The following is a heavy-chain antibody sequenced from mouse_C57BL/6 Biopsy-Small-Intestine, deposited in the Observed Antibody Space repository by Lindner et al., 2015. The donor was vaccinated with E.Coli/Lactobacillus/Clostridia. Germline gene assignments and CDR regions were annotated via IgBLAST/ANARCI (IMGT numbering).Heavy chain of an antibody. D-gene: IGHD3-1*01. CDR3: VRSGWGSGTMDS. V-gene: IGHV14-2*01. CDR1: GFNIKDYY. Sequence: VQLQESGAELVKPGASVKLSCTASGFNIKDYYLHWVKQRTEQGLEWIGRIDPENGEIKYAPKFQGKATVTADTSSNTAYLRLISLTFEDSAVFYCVRSGWGSGTMDSWGKGTSVTVSS. CDR2: IDPENGEI. J-gene: IGHJ4*01.